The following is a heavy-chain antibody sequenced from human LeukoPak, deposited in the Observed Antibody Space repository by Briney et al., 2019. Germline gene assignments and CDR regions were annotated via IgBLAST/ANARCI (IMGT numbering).Heavy chain of an antibody. J-gene: IGHJ4*02. CDR1: GYTFTSYY. CDR3: ARAPSFRGGSYPGWFDY. Sequence: ASVKVSCKASGYTFTSYYMHWVRQAPGQGLEWMGIINPSGGSTSYAQKFQGRVTISVDTSKNQFSLKLSSVTAADTAVYYCARAPSFRGGSYPGWFDYWGQGTLVTVSS. V-gene: IGHV1-46*01. D-gene: IGHD1-26*01. CDR2: INPSGGST.